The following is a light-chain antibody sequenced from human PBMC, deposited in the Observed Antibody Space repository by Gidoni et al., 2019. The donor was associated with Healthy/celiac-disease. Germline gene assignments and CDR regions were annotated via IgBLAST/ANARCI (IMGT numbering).Light chain of an antibody. Sequence: EIVLTHSPGTLTLSPGERATLSCKASQSVSSSYLAWYQQKPGQAPRLRIYGASSSSGPGTDFTLTISRLEPEEVAVYYCQQYGSSLSYTFGQXTKLEIK. V-gene: IGKV3-20*01. CDR3: QQYGSSLSYT. J-gene: IGKJ2*01. CDR2: GAS. CDR1: QSVSSSY.